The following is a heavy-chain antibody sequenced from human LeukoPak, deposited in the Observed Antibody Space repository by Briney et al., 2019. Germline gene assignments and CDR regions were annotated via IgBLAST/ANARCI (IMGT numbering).Heavy chain of an antibody. J-gene: IGHJ5*02. CDR2: ILPIFGTA. D-gene: IGHD4/OR15-4a*01. Sequence: ASVKVSCKASGGTFSSYAISWVRQAPGQGLEWMGGILPIFGTANYAQKFQGRVTITADKSTSTAYMELSSLRSEDTAVYYCARDRTIDAFDPWGQGTLVTVSS. V-gene: IGHV1-69*06. CDR1: GGTFSSYA. CDR3: ARDRTIDAFDP.